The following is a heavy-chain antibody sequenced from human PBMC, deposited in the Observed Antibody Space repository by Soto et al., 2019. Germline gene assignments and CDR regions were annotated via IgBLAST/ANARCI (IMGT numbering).Heavy chain of an antibody. D-gene: IGHD3-3*01. CDR3: ARDLLRFLEWSLQGHV. CDR2: INPSDGST. V-gene: IGHV1-46*01. J-gene: IGHJ6*02. Sequence: ASVKVSCKASGYTFTSYYIHWVRQAPGQGLEWMGIINPSDGSTSYAQKLQGRVTMTTDTSTSTAYMELRSLRSDDTAVYYCARDLLRFLEWSLQGHVWGQGTMVTVSS. CDR1: GYTFTSYY.